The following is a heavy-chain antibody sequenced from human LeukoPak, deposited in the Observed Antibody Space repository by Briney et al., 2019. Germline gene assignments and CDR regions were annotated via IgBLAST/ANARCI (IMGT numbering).Heavy chain of an antibody. CDR1: GYTFTSYA. J-gene: IGHJ4*02. V-gene: IGHV1-3*01. D-gene: IGHD3-16*01. Sequence: GASVKVSCKASGYTFTSYAMHWVRQAPGQRLEWMGWINAGNGNTKYSQKFQGRVTITRDTSASTAYMELSSLRSEDTAVYYCARDRHYVWGSYYFDYWGPGTLVTVSS. CDR3: ARDRHYVWGSYYFDY. CDR2: INAGNGNT.